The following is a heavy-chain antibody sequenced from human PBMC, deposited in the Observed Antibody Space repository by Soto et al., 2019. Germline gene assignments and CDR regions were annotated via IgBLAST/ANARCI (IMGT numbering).Heavy chain of an antibody. V-gene: IGHV1-69*01. Sequence: QVQLVQSGAEVRKPGSSVKVSCKASGGTFSRHAISWVRQAPGQGLEWRGGIIPIFGTANHAQKFQGRVTIIADESTSTVYMELSRLRSEDTAMYYCARGWGYDSNDYYYAYWGQGTLVIVSS. D-gene: IGHD3-22*01. CDR3: ARGWGYDSNDYYYAY. CDR1: GGTFSRHA. J-gene: IGHJ4*02. CDR2: IIPIFGTA.